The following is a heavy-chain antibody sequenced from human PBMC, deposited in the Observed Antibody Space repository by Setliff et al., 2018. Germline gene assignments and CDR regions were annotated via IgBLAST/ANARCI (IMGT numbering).Heavy chain of an antibody. CDR1: GGSISSYY. Sequence: PSETLSLTCTVSGGSISSYYWSWIRQPPGKGLEWIGYIYASGSTNYNPSLKSRVTLSVDTSKNQFSLKVSSVTAADTAVYYCARAPPNRYSGSYEYFYMDVWVKGTTVTVSS. J-gene: IGHJ6*03. D-gene: IGHD1-26*01. CDR2: IYASGST. V-gene: IGHV4-4*08. CDR3: ARAPPNRYSGSYEYFYMDV.